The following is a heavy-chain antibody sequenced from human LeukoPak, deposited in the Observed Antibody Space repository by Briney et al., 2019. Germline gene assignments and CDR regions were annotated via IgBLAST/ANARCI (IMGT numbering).Heavy chain of an antibody. V-gene: IGHV4-59*08. J-gene: IGHJ4*02. Sequence: SETLSLTCTVCGGSISSYYWSWIRQPPGKGLEWIGYIYYSGSTNYNPSLKSRVTISVDTSKNQFSLKLSSVTAADTAVYYCARQVGATSTSYFDYWGQGTLVTVSS. CDR3: ARQVGATSTSYFDY. D-gene: IGHD1-26*01. CDR1: GGSISSYY. CDR2: IYYSGST.